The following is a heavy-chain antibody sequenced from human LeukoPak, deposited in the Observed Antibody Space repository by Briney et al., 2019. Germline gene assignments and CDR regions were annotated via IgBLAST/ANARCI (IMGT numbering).Heavy chain of an antibody. CDR1: GGSISSSSYY. Sequence: SETLSLTCTVSGGSISSSSYYWGWIRQPPGKGLEWIGSIYYSGSTYYNPSLKSRVTISVDTSKNQFSLKLSSVTAADTAVYYCARLVYSNYVDYRGQGTLVTVSS. V-gene: IGHV4-39*01. J-gene: IGHJ4*02. D-gene: IGHD4-11*01. CDR2: IYYSGST. CDR3: ARLVYSNYVDY.